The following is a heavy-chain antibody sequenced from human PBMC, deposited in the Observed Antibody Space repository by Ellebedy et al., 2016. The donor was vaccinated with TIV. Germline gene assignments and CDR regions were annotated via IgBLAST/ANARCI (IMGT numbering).Heavy chain of an antibody. CDR2: ISYDGNNK. Sequence: SLKISCAASGFTFSHHAFYWVRQAPGKGLEWVTIISYDGNNKFYLDSVEGRFSISRDDSKNTLYLQMNSLRPEDTAVYYCSREGIEAGMDLWGQGTTVIVSS. CDR3: SREGIEAGMDL. V-gene: IGHV3-30*04. D-gene: IGHD6-13*01. CDR1: GFTFSHHA. J-gene: IGHJ6*02.